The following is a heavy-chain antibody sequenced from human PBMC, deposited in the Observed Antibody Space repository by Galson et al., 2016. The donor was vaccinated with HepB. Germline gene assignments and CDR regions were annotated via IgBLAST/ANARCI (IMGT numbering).Heavy chain of an antibody. Sequence: QSGAEVKKPGESLKISCKGSADSFTSYWIAWVRQMPGKGLEWMGMIYPGDSDTRYSPSFQGQVTISADKSISTAYLQWPTLKASDTAIYYCASADYYDNSGYFDYWGQGTLVTVSS. CDR3: ASADYYDNSGYFDY. CDR2: IYPGDSDT. CDR1: ADSFTSYW. V-gene: IGHV5-51*01. J-gene: IGHJ4*02. D-gene: IGHD3-22*01.